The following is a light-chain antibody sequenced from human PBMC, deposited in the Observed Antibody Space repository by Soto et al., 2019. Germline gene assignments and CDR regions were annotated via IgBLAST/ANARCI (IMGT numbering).Light chain of an antibody. CDR2: GAS. CDR1: QSVSSN. V-gene: IGKV3-15*01. Sequence: ESVMTQSPATLSVSPGERASLSCRASQSVSSNLAWYQQKPGQAPRLLIYGASTRATGIPARFSGSGSGTEFTLTISRLQSEDFAVYYCQQYNNWPQRTFGQGTKVDIK. J-gene: IGKJ1*01. CDR3: QQYNNWPQRT.